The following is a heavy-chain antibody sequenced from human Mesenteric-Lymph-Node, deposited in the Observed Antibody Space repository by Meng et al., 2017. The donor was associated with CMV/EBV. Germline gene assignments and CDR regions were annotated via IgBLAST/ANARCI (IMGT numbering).Heavy chain of an antibody. CDR3: ARALYNWNDGPEDY. J-gene: IGHJ4*02. V-gene: IGHV1-69*05. CDR1: GGTFRSHA. CDR2: IIPIFGTA. D-gene: IGHD1-20*01. Sequence: SVKVSCKASGGTFRSHAFSWVRQAPGQGLEWMGGIIPIFGTANYAQKFQGRVTITTDESTSTAYMELSSLRSEDTAVYYCARALYNWNDGPEDYWGQGTLVTVSS.